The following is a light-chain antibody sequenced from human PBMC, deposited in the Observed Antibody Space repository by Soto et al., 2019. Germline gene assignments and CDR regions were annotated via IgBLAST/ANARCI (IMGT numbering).Light chain of an antibody. J-gene: IGLJ1*01. Sequence: QSALTQPASVSVSPGQSITISCTGTISDVGASDFVSWYQQHPDKAPKLMIYDVSNRPSGISNRFSGSKSGNTASLTISGLRTEDEADYYCASYTTRTTPYVFGTGTKVTVL. CDR1: ISDVGASDF. CDR3: ASYTTRTTPYV. V-gene: IGLV2-14*03. CDR2: DVS.